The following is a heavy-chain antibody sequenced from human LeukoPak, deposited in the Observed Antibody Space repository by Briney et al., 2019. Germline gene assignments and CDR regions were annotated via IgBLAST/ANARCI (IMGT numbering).Heavy chain of an antibody. CDR1: GYPFSAHF. D-gene: IGHD3-10*01. CDR3: VRGTPTPGMDY. Sequence: ASVRVSCAASGYPFSAHFLNWVRQAPGQGLEWMGNIDTTTGNPRYAQDFTGRFVFSLDTSVSTAYLQIASLKADDTAAYYCVRGTPTPGMDYWGQGTQVTVSS. J-gene: IGHJ4*02. CDR2: IDTTTGNP. V-gene: IGHV7-4-1*01.